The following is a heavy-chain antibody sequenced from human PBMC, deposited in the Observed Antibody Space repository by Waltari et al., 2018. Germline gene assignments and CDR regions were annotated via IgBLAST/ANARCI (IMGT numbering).Heavy chain of an antibody. J-gene: IGHJ4*02. Sequence: QVQLVQSGAEVKKPGASVKVSCKASGYTFTSYDINWVRQAPGQGLEWMGWMNPNSGNTGYAQKFQGRVTITRNTSISTADMELSSLRSEDTAVYYCARRHMNSSSFPHWGQGTLVTVSS. D-gene: IGHD6-13*01. CDR1: GYTFTSYD. CDR3: ARRHMNSSSFPH. V-gene: IGHV1-8*03. CDR2: MNPNSGNT.